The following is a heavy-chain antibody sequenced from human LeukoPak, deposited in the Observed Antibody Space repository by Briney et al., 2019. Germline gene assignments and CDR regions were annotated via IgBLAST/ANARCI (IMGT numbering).Heavy chain of an antibody. J-gene: IGHJ4*02. D-gene: IGHD3-10*01. CDR1: GFTFSSYG. CDR2: ISYDGSNK. CDR3: AKESGRYYNSGSFGPYYFDY. Sequence: GGSLRLSCAASGFTFSSYGMHWVRQAPGKGLEWVAVISYDGSNKYYADSVKGRFTISRDNSKNTLYLQMNSLRAEDTAVYYCAKESGRYYNSGSFGPYYFDYWGQGTLVTVSS. V-gene: IGHV3-30*18.